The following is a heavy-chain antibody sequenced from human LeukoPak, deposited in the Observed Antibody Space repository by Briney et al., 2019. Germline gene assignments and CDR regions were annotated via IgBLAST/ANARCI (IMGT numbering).Heavy chain of an antibody. CDR2: ISWHGETT. CDR3: AQDFGPRGVGATPQY. J-gene: IGHJ4*02. Sequence: PGGSLRLSCAASGFPFDDYGMLWVRQGPGKGLEWVSFISWHGETTYYSDSVKGRFTISRDSGTNSLYLQMNRLRTEDTGFYYCAQDFGPRGVGATPQYWGQGTVVIVSS. CDR1: GFPFDDYG. V-gene: IGHV3-43D*03. D-gene: IGHD1-26*01.